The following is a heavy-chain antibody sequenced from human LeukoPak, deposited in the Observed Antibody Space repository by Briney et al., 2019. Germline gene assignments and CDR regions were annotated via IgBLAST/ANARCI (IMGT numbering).Heavy chain of an antibody. J-gene: IGHJ6*02. V-gene: IGHV1-8*01. CDR3: ATYCSSTSCPSTFYYYYYGMDV. CDR2: MNPNSGNT. D-gene: IGHD2-2*01. CDR1: GYTFTSYD. Sequence: ASVKVPCKASGYTFTSYDINWVRQATGQGLEWMGWMNPNSGNTGYAQKFQGRVTMTRNTSISTAYMELSSLRSEDTAVYYCATYCSSTSCPSTFYYYYYGMDVWGQGTTVTVSS.